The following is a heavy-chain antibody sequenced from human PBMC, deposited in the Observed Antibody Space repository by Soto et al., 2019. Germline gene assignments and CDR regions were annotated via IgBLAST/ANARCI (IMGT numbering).Heavy chain of an antibody. Sequence: QVQLVQSGAEVKKPGSSVKVSCKASGGTFSNYTISWVRQAPGQGLEWMGRIIPILGIANYAQKFQGRVTITADKPKSTAYMELSSPRSEDTAVYYCAREGVGATPVDYWGQGTLVTVSS. CDR2: IIPILGIA. J-gene: IGHJ4*02. CDR1: GGTFSNYT. D-gene: IGHD1-26*01. CDR3: AREGVGATPVDY. V-gene: IGHV1-69*08.